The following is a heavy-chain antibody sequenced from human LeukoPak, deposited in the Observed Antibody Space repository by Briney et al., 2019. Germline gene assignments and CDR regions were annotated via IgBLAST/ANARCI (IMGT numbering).Heavy chain of an antibody. J-gene: IGHJ4*02. V-gene: IGHV3-64*01. CDR2: MSSNGDST. Sequence: GGTLRLSCATSGFTFSSYPMYWVRQTPGKGLEYVLGMSSNGDSTYYANSVKGRYTISRDNSKNTLYLQMGSLRPEDMAVYYCARGATRGSDYWGQGTLVTVSS. CDR3: ARGATRGSDY. CDR1: GFTFSSYP.